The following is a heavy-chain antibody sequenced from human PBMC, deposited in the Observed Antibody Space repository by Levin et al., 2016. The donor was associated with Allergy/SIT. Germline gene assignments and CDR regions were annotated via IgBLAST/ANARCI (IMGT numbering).Heavy chain of an antibody. CDR2: IKQDGSEK. V-gene: IGHV3-7*04. Sequence: GGSLRLSCAASGFTFSSYWMSWVRQAPGKGLEWVANIKQDGSEKYYVDSVKGRFTISRDNAKNSQYLQMNSLKAEDTAVYYCARTSYYNYGSADYAIPGMDVWGQGTTVTVSS. D-gene: IGHD3-22*01. J-gene: IGHJ6*02. CDR1: GFTFSSYW. CDR3: ARTSYYNYGSADYAIPGMDV.